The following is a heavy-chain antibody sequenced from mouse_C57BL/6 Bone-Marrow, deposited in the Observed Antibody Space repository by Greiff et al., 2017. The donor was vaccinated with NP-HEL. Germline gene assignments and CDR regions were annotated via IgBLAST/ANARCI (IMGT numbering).Heavy chain of an antibody. V-gene: IGHV5-12*01. CDR2: ISNGGGST. CDR3: ARLATSYYFDY. Sequence: EVHLVESGGGLVQPGGSLKLSCAASGFTFSDYYMYWVRQTPEKRLEWVAYISNGGGSTYYPDTVKGRFTISRDNAKNTLYLQMSRLKSEDTAMYYCARLATSYYFDYWGQGTTLTVSS. D-gene: IGHD6-1*01. J-gene: IGHJ2*01. CDR1: GFTFSDYY.